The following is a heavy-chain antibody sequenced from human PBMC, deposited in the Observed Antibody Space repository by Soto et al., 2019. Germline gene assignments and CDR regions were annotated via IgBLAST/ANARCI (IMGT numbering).Heavy chain of an antibody. CDR3: AKESGAYLYYFDY. V-gene: IGHV3-30*18. CDR2: ISYDGSNT. J-gene: IGHJ4*02. D-gene: IGHD3-16*01. Sequence: QVQLVESGGGVVQPGRSLRLSCAASGFTFSGSGMHWVRQAPGKGLEWVAVISYDGSNTYYADSVKGRFTISRDNSENTLSLQMNSLRAEDTALYYCAKESGAYLYYFDYWGQGTLVTVSS. CDR1: GFTFSGSG.